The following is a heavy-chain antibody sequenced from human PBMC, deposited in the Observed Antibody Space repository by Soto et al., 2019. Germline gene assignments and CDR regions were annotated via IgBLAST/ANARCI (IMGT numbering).Heavy chain of an antibody. CDR1: GYTFTTYW. Sequence: EVRLVQSGAEVKKPGESLKISCQGSGYTFTTYWVGWVRQRPGKGLDWMGNIYPGDSDVKYSPSFQGQVTISVDKSISTAYLQWNSLKASDTAVYYCARQNYAGYGGYDSAFDTWGQGTLVTVSS. D-gene: IGHD5-12*01. CDR2: IYPGDSDV. J-gene: IGHJ4*02. CDR3: ARQNYAGYGGYDSAFDT. V-gene: IGHV5-51*01.